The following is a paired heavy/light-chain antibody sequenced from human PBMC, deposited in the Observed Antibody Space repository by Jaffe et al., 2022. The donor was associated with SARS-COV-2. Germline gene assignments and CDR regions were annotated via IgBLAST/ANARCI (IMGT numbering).Heavy chain of an antibody. Sequence: QVTLKESGPVLVRPTETLTLTCAVPGFSLSNNNVRVGVSWIRQPPGKALEWLAHIFSDDTKSYSTSLKSRLTVSRDSSKSQVVLTMTNMDPVDTGTYYCARIPSAFQSNGWSVHYYYYMDVWDKGTTVTVSS. D-gene: IGHD2-15*01. CDR1: GFSLSNNNVRVG. CDR2: IFSDDTK. J-gene: IGHJ6*03. CDR3: ARIPSAFQSNGWSVHYYYYMDV. V-gene: IGHV2-26*01.
Light chain of an antibody. CDR2: ADS. J-gene: IGLJ1*01. Sequence: SYELTQPLSVSVALGQTATITCGGNIIGSKNVHWYQQKPGQAPVLVIYADSNRPSEIPERFSGSNSGNSATLTISSAQVGDEADYYCQVWVTNTASFVFGTGTKVTVL. CDR1: IIGSKN. CDR3: QVWVTNTASFV. V-gene: IGLV3-9*01.